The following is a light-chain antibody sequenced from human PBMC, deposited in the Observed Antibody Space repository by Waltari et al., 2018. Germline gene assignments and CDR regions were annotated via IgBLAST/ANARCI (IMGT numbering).Light chain of an antibody. CDR1: QSISTY. CDR3: QQSDSLPWT. J-gene: IGKJ1*01. CDR2: GAS. V-gene: IGKV1-39*01. Sequence: DIQMTPSPSSLSASVGDTATITCRASQSISTYLSWYQQKPGKAPNLLIYGASNLQSGVPSRFSGRGEGTDFTLTISSLQPEEFANYYCQQSDSLPWTFGQGTKVEIK.